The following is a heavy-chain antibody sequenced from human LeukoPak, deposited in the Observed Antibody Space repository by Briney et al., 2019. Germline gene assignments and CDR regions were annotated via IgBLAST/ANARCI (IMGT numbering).Heavy chain of an antibody. J-gene: IGHJ5*02. D-gene: IGHD6-6*01. V-gene: IGHV4-34*01. CDR1: GGSLSGFY. Sequence: SETLSLTCGVYGGSLSGFYWSWIRQPPGKGLEWIGEINHSGSTNYNPSLKSRVTISVDTSKNQFSLKLTSVTAADTAVYYCARGDVSSSEAAFGFDRWGQGTMVTVSS. CDR2: INHSGST. CDR3: ARGDVSSSEAAFGFDR.